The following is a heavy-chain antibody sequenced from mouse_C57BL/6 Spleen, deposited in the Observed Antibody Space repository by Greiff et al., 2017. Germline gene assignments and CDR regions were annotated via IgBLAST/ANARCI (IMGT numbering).Heavy chain of an antibody. Sequence: VQLQQSGPELVKPGASVKISCKASGYSLTGYYMNWVKQSPEKSLEWIGEINPSTGGTTYNQKFKAKATLTVAKSSSTAYMQVKSLTSEDSAVYYGARRSDFDYWGQGTTLTVSS. J-gene: IGHJ2*01. CDR1: GYSLTGYY. V-gene: IGHV1-42*01. CDR2: INPSTGGT. CDR3: ARRSDFDY.